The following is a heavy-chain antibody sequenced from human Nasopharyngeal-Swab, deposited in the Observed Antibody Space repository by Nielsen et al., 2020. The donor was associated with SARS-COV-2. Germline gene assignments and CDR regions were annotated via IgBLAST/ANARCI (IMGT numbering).Heavy chain of an antibody. Sequence: GSLRLSRTVSGGSISSGDYYWSWIRKPPGKGLEWIGEINHSGSTNYNPSLKSRVTISVDTSKNQFSLKLSSVTAADTAVYYCARDRKKGGDEGELLWFGELYDYWGQGTLVTVSS. CDR1: GGSISSGDYY. CDR3: ARDRKKGGDEGELLWFGELYDY. J-gene: IGHJ4*02. CDR2: INHSGST. D-gene: IGHD3-10*01. V-gene: IGHV4-39*07.